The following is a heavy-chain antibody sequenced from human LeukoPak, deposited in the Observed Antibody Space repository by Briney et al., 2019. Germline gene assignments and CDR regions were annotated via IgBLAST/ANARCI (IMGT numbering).Heavy chain of an antibody. CDR3: AKDSDPYYYDSSGYYSYYYYGMDV. V-gene: IGHV3-30*04. D-gene: IGHD3-22*01. CDR2: ISYDGSNK. CDR1: GFTFSSYA. Sequence: SGKSLRLSCAASGFTFSSYAMHWVRQAPGKGLEWVAVISYDGSNKYYADSVKGRFTISRDNSKNTLYLQMNSLRAEDTAVYYCAKDSDPYYYDSSGYYSYYYYGMDVWGQGTTVTVSS. J-gene: IGHJ6*02.